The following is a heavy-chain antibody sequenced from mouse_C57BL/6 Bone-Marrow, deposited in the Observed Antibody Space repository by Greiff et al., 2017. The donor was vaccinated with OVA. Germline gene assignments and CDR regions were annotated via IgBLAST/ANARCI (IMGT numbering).Heavy chain of an antibody. CDR1: GFSLTSYG. CDR3: ARKPASLRYYAMDY. J-gene: IGHJ4*01. Sequence: VKLEESGPGLVQPSQSLSITCTVSGFSLTSYGVHWVRQSPGKGLEWLGVIWSGGSTDYNAAFISRLSISKDNSKSQVFFKMNSLKADDTAIYYCARKPASLRYYAMDYWGQGTSVTVSS. V-gene: IGHV2-2*01. D-gene: IGHD1-1*01. CDR2: IWSGGST.